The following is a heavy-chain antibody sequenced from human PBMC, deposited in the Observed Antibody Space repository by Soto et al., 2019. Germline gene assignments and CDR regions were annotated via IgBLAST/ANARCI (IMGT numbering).Heavy chain of an antibody. J-gene: IGHJ6*03. CDR3: ARASKVSAMGYYYYYMDV. CDR2: INPNSGGT. CDR1: GYTFTGYY. V-gene: IGHV1-2*04. Sequence: ASVKVSCKASGYTFTGYYMHCVRQAPGQGLEWMGWINPNSGGTNYAQKFQGWVTMTRDTSISTAYMELSRLRSDDTAVYYCARASKVSAMGYYYYYMDVWGKGTTVTV.